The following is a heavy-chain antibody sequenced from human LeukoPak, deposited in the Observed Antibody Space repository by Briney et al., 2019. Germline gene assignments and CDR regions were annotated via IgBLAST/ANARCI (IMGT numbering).Heavy chain of an antibody. Sequence: GSLRLSCAASGFTFSSYWMSWVRQAPGKGLEWVANIKQDGSEKYYVDSVKGRFTISRDNSKNTMYLQMNSLRAEDTAMYYCAGEYEDYFDYWGQGTLVTVSS. J-gene: IGHJ4*02. D-gene: IGHD3-3*01. CDR2: IKQDGSEK. CDR1: GFTFSSYW. V-gene: IGHV3-7*01. CDR3: AGEYEDYFDY.